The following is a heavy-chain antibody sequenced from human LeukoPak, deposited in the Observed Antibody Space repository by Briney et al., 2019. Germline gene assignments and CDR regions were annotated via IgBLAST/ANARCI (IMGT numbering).Heavy chain of an antibody. CDR1: GFTFSSYS. CDR2: ISSSSSTI. J-gene: IGHJ4*02. V-gene: IGHV3-48*04. CDR3: ARDKDGYNPTHFDY. D-gene: IGHD5-24*01. Sequence: GGSLRLSCAASGFTFSSYSMNWVRQAPGKGLEWVSYISSSSSTIYYADSVKGRFTISRDNAKNSLYLQMNSLRAEDTAVYYCARDKDGYNPTHFDYWGQGTLVTVSS.